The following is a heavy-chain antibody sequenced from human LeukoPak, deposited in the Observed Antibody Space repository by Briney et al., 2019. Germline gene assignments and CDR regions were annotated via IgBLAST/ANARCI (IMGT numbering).Heavy chain of an antibody. CDR1: GYTFTSYG. Sequence: ASVKVSCKASGYTFTSYGISWVRQATGQGLEWMGWMNPNSGNTGYAQKFQGRVTMTRNTSISTAYMELSSLRSEDTAVYYCARGDPYYYDSGSTFDYWGQGTLVTVSS. CDR2: MNPNSGNT. V-gene: IGHV1-8*02. J-gene: IGHJ4*02. CDR3: ARGDPYYYDSGSTFDY. D-gene: IGHD3-10*01.